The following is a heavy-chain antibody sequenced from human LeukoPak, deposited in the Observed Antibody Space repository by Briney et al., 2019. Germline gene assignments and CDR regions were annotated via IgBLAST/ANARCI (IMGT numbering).Heavy chain of an antibody. Sequence: ASVKVSCKASGYTFTSYDINWVRQATGQGLEWMGWMNPNSGNTGYAQKFQGRVTMTRNISISTAYTELSSLRPEDTPVNYGARAALDQVHDDAYWRQGTLATV. CDR1: GYTFTSYD. CDR2: MNPNSGNT. J-gene: IGHJ4*02. CDR3: ARAALDQVHDDAY. D-gene: IGHD1-1*01. V-gene: IGHV1-8*01.